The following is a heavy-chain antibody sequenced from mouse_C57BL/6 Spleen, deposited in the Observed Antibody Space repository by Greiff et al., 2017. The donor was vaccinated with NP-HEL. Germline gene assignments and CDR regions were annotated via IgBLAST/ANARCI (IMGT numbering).Heavy chain of an antibody. V-gene: IGHV1-64*01. D-gene: IGHD1-1*01. CDR1: GYTFTSYW. CDR3: ARERLDYYGSTLDY. J-gene: IGHJ2*01. CDR2: IHPNSGST. Sequence: QVQLQQSGAELVKPGASVKLSCKASGYTFTSYWMHWVKQRPGQGLEWIGMIHPNSGSTNYNEKFKSKATLTVDKSSSTAYMQLSSLTSEDSAVYYCARERLDYYGSTLDYWGQGTTLTVSS.